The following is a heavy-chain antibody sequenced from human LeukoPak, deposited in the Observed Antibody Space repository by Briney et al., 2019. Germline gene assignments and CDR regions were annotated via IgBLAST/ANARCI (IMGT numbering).Heavy chain of an antibody. CDR1: GGSFSGYY. D-gene: IGHD3-9*01. CDR3: ARGAGYDILTGFLEGHRNYYFDY. Sequence: SETLSLTCAVYGGSFSGYYWSWIRQPPGKGLEWIGEINHSGSTNYNPSLKSRVTISVDTSKNQFSLKLSSVTAADTAVYYCARGAGYDILTGFLEGHRNYYFDYWGQGTLVTVSS. J-gene: IGHJ4*02. V-gene: IGHV4-34*01. CDR2: INHSGST.